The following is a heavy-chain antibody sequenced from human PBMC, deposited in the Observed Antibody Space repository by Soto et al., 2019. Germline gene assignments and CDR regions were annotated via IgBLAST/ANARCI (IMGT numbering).Heavy chain of an antibody. D-gene: IGHD3-22*01. J-gene: IGHJ4*02. CDR2: IGPESGAT. Sequence: ASVKVSCKVSGYTFTGHYIHWVRQAPEQGPEWMGEIGPESGATRYAQRFQGRVTMTRDMSTSTFHMELSSLTSEDTAVYYCAGLYHYDSSGYYDYWGQGTLVTVSS. CDR1: GYTFTGHY. V-gene: IGHV1-2*02. CDR3: AGLYHYDSSGYYDY.